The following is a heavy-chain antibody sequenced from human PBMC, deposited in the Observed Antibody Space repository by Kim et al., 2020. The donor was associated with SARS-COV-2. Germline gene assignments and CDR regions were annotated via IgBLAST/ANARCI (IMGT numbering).Heavy chain of an antibody. J-gene: IGHJ1*01. Sequence: SETLSLTCTVSGGSISSSSYYWGWIRQPPGKGLEWIGSIYYSGSTYYNPSLKSRVTISVDTSKNQFSLKLSSVTAADTAVYYCARHSSRRGSRDWGQGTLVTVSS. CDR1: GGSISSSSYY. CDR3: ARHSSRRGSRD. D-gene: IGHD2-15*01. CDR2: IYYSGST. V-gene: IGHV4-39*01.